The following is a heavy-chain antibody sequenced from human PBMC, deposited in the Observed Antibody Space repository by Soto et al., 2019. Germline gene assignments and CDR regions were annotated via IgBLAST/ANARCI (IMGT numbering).Heavy chain of an antibody. J-gene: IGHJ4*02. V-gene: IGHV3-30*18. CDR2: ISYDGSNK. CDR3: AKRPLVGAIDY. Sequence: QVQLVESGGGVVQPGRSLRLSCAASGFTFSSYGMHWVRQAPGKGLEWVAVISYDGSNKYYADSVKGRFTISRDHSKNTLYLQMNSLRAEDTAVYYCAKRPLVGAIDYWGQGTLVTVSS. CDR1: GFTFSSYG. D-gene: IGHD1-26*01.